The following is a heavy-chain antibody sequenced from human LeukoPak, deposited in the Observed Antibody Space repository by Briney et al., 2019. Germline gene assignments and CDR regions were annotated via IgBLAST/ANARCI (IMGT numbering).Heavy chain of an antibody. D-gene: IGHD3-10*01. CDR3: AKGGGITMVRGVITKNWFDP. J-gene: IGHJ5*02. Sequence: GGSLRLSCAASGFTFSTYSMNWVRQAPGQGLEWVSSISSSTYIYYADSVKGRFAISRDNSKNSLYLQMNNLRAEDTAVYYCAKGGGITMVRGVITKNWFDPWGQGTLVTVSS. CDR2: ISSSTYI. V-gene: IGHV3-21*04. CDR1: GFTFSTYS.